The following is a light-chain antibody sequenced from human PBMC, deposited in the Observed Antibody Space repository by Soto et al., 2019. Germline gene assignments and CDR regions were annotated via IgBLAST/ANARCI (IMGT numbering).Light chain of an antibody. CDR3: QQYNNWQTWT. CDR2: GAS. Sequence: SQAPLSLAPGSIAHLSCIASQSVSSTFLAWYQQKPGQAPRLLIYGASTRATGIPDRFSGIGSGTEFTLTISSLQSEDLAVYDCQQYNNWQTWTVGKVPPVDIK. V-gene: IGKV3-15*01. J-gene: IGKJ1*01. CDR1: QSVSST.